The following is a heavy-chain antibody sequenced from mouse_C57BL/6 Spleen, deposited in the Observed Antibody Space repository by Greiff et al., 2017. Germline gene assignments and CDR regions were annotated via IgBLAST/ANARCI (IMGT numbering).Heavy chain of an antibody. CDR1: GFTFSSYA. V-gene: IGHV5-4*01. CDR3: ARDMITTVVASPFYAMDY. CDR2: ISDGGSYT. Sequence: EVKLMESGGGLVKPGGSLKLSCAASGFTFSSYAMSWVRQTPEKRLEWVATISDGGSYTYYPDNVKGRFTISRDNAKNNLYLQMSHLKSEDTARYYCARDMITTVVASPFYAMDYWGQGTSVTVSS. D-gene: IGHD1-1*01. J-gene: IGHJ4*01.